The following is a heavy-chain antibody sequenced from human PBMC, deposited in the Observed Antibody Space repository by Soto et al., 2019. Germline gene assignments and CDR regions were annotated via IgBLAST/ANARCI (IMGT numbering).Heavy chain of an antibody. Sequence: GGSLRLSCAASGFTFSSYAMSWVRQAPGKGLEWVSAISGSGGSTYYADSVKGRFTISRDNSKNTLYLQMNSLRAEDTAVYYCAKLYGDYSNYYGMDFWGQGTTFTVSS. CDR1: GFTFSSYA. V-gene: IGHV3-23*01. D-gene: IGHD4-17*01. J-gene: IGHJ6*02. CDR3: AKLYGDYSNYYGMDF. CDR2: ISGSGGST.